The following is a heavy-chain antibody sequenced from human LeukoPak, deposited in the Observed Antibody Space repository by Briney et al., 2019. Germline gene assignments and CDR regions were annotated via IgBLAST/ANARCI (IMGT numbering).Heavy chain of an antibody. D-gene: IGHD6-6*01. CDR3: ARHRGRRRYSSSWANWFDP. CDR1: GGSISSYY. V-gene: IGHV4-59*08. J-gene: IGHJ5*02. CDR2: IYYSGST. Sequence: SETLSLTCTVSGGSISSYYWSWIRQPPGKGLEWIGYIYYSGSTNYNPSLKSRVTISVDTSKNQFSLKLSSVTAADTAVYYCARHRGRRRYSSSWANWFDPWGQGTLVTVSS.